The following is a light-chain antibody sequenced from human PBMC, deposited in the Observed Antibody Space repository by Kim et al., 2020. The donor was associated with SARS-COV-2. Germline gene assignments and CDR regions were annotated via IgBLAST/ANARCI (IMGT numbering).Light chain of an antibody. Sequence: LSASIGDRVTITCRASRTLDNWLAWYQQKPGEAPKLLVYKAFNLQSGAPSRFSGSGSGAEYTLTINSLQPDDFATYYCQQYHTRYSFGQGTKLEI. CDR2: KAF. V-gene: IGKV1-5*03. CDR1: RTLDNW. CDR3: QQYHTRYS. J-gene: IGKJ2*03.